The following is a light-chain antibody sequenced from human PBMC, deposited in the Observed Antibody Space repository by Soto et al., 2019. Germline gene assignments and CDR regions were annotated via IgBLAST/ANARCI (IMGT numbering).Light chain of an antibody. CDR1: HNIVNY. CDR3: QQSYSVPLT. J-gene: IGKJ4*01. V-gene: IGKV1-39*01. CDR2: GAS. Sequence: DIQMTQSPSSLSASVGDRVTITFRASHNIVNYLNWYQRKPGKAPKLLIYGASSLQRGVPSRFSGSGSGTDFTLTISTLQPEDFATFYCQQSYSVPLTFGQRTKVDIK.